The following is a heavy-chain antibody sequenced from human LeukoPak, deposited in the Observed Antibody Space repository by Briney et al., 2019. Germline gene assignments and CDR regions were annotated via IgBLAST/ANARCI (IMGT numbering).Heavy chain of an antibody. CDR2: MYYSGTT. CDR3: AISDGSGSYPDHLFDY. V-gene: IGHV4-39*02. J-gene: IGHJ4*02. CDR1: GGHICSCSIH. Sequence: PSETLSLTCSVSGGHICSCSIHWGWIRQPPGKGLEWIGSMYYSGTTYYSPSLKSRVTISVDTSNRHFSLKLDSVPAANTAVYYCAISDGSGSYPDHLFDYWGQGTLVTVSS. D-gene: IGHD3-10*01.